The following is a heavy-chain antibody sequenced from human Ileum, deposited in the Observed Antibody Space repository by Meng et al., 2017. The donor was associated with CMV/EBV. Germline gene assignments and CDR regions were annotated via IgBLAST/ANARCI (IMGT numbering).Heavy chain of an antibody. D-gene: IGHD3-22*01. J-gene: IGHJ4*02. V-gene: IGHV4-4*02. Sequence: VSGGSISRANWWTWVRQIPGKGLEWIGEVYRGGNAMYNPSLQSRLTISVDDSTNQVSLRLRSVTAADTAMYYCTTGSAYSPPGQFHQWGQGTLVTVSS. CDR1: GGSISRANW. CDR2: VYRGGNA. CDR3: TTGSAYSPPGQFHQ.